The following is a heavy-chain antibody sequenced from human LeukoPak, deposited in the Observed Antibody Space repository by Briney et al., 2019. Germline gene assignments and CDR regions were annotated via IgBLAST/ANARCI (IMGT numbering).Heavy chain of an antibody. V-gene: IGHV1-46*01. CDR2: INPRGGIT. Sequence: ASVKVSCKASGYTFTSYYIHWVRQAPGQGLEWMGIINPRGGITSYAQKFQGRVTMTRDTSTSTVYMDLSSLRSEDTAVYYYAREGYYDSSGSNREGFDYWGQGTLVTVSS. D-gene: IGHD3-22*01. CDR1: GYTFTSYY. CDR3: AREGYYDSSGSNREGFDY. J-gene: IGHJ4*02.